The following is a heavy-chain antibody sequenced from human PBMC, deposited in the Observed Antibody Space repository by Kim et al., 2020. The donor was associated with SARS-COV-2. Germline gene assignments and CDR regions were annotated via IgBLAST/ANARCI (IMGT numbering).Heavy chain of an antibody. CDR3: ARVGNSNYRAEYFQH. V-gene: IGHV1-69*13. CDR2: IIPIFGTA. D-gene: IGHD4-4*01. Sequence: SVKVSCKASGGTFSSYAISWVRQAPGQGLEWMGGIIPIFGTANYAQKFQGRVTITADESTSTAYMELSSLRSEDTAVYYCARVGNSNYRAEYFQHWGQGTLVTVSS. J-gene: IGHJ1*01. CDR1: GGTFSSYA.